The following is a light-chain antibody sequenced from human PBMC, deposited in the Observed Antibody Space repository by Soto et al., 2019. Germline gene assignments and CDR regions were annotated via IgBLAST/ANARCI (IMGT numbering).Light chain of an antibody. CDR2: GAS. V-gene: IGKV3-20*01. CDR3: QQYGSSRPLT. J-gene: IGKJ4*01. Sequence: EIVLTQSPGTLSLSPGERATLACRASQSVSSSYLAWYQQKPGQAPRHLIYGASSRATGIPDRFSGSGSGTDFTLTISRLEPEAFAVYYCQQYGSSRPLTFGGGTKVEIK. CDR1: QSVSSSY.